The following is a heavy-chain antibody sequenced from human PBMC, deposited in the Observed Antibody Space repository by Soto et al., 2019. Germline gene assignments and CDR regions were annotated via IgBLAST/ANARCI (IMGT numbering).Heavy chain of an antibody. CDR1: GGSISSGDYY. D-gene: IGHD3-16*01. CDR3: VREGGENWFDP. J-gene: IGHJ5*02. Sequence: QVQLQESGPGLVNPSQTLSLTCTVSGGSISSGDYYWSWIRQPPGKGLEWIGYIYYSGSTFYNPSLKHRVTISLDTSKSQFSRKLSSVTAADTAVYYCVREGGENWFDPWGQGTLVTVSS. V-gene: IGHV4-30-4*01. CDR2: IYYSGST.